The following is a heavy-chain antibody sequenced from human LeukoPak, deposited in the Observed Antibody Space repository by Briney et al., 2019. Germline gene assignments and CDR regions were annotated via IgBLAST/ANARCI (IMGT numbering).Heavy chain of an antibody. V-gene: IGHV1-8*01. J-gene: IGHJ4*02. D-gene: IGHD6-13*01. CDR2: MNTNSGDR. Sequence: ASVKVSCKPSGYTSTSYDINWVRQATGQGLEWMGWMNTNSGDRGYAQRFQGRVSMTRNTSISTAYMELSSLTSEDTAVYYGARGTPESSSSDYWGQGTLVTVSS. CDR1: GYTSTSYD. CDR3: ARGTPESSSSDY.